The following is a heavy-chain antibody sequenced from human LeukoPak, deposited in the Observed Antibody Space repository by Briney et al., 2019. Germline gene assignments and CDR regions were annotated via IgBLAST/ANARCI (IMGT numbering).Heavy chain of an antibody. CDR1: GFTFSSYA. V-gene: IGHV3-23*01. CDR2: IGGSGEST. J-gene: IGHJ6*02. Sequence: QSGGSLRLSCAASGFTFSSYAMSWVRQAPGKGLEWVSVIGGSGESTHYADSIKGRFTICRDNFKNTLCLQRNSLRAEDTSVYYCAKEDYYGMDVWGQGTTVSVSS. CDR3: AKEDYYGMDV.